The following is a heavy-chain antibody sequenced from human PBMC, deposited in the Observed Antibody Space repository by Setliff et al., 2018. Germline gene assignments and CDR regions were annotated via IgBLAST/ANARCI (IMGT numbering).Heavy chain of an antibody. CDR1: GGTFSSYA. J-gene: IGHJ4*02. D-gene: IGHD3-3*01. Sequence: SVKVSCKASGGTFSSYAISWVRQAPGQGLEWMGRIIPIFGTANYAQKFKGRVTITADKSTSTAYMELSSLRSEDTAVYYCARELPRTIFGVVIDYWGQGTLVTVSS. CDR3: ARELPRTIFGVVIDY. CDR2: IIPIFGTA. V-gene: IGHV1-69*06.